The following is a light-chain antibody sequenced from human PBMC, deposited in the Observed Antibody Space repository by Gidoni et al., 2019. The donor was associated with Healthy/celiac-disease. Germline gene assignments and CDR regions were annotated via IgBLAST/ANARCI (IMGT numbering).Light chain of an antibody. Sequence: DINMTKSPSSLSASVGDRVTITCQASQDISNFLNWYQQKPGKAPKLLIYDASNLETGVPSRFSGSGSGTDFTVTISSLQPEDIATYYCQQYDNLPLFXPXTKVXIK. V-gene: IGKV1-33*01. J-gene: IGKJ3*01. CDR2: DAS. CDR3: QQYDNLPL. CDR1: QDISNF.